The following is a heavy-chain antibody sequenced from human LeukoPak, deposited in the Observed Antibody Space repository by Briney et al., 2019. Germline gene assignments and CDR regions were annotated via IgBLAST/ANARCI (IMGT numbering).Heavy chain of an antibody. V-gene: IGHV4-39*01. D-gene: IGHD6-13*01. CDR2: IYYSGST. J-gene: IGHJ3*02. Sequence: PSETLSLTCTVSGGSISSSSYYWGWIRQPPGKGLEWIGSIYYSGSTYHNPSLKSRVTISVDTSKNQFSLKLSSVTAADTAVYYCARRFRSWDAFDIWGQGTMVTVSS. CDR3: ARRFRSWDAFDI. CDR1: GGSISSSSYY.